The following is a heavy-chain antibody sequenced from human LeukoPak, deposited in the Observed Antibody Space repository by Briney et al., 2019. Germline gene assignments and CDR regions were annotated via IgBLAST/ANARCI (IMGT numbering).Heavy chain of an antibody. Sequence: GGSLRLSCAASGFTFSSYAMSWVRQAPGKGLEWVSAISGSGGSTYYAGSVKGGCTISRDNSKHTPHLQMNSLRAEDTAVYYCAKDPGTYYYDSSGYYYDYWGQGPLVTVSS. V-gene: IGHV3-23*01. J-gene: IGHJ4*02. CDR2: ISGSGGST. CDR3: AKDPGTYYYDSSGYYYDY. CDR1: GFTFSSYA. D-gene: IGHD3-22*01.